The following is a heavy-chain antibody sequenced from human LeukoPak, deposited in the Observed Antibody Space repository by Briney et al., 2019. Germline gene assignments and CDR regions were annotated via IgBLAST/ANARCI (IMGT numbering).Heavy chain of an antibody. Sequence: GGSLRLSFAASGFPFSSYAMSWVRPAPGKGLEWVSAINGSGGSTYYADSVKGRFAISRDNSKNTLYLQMNSLRAEDTAVYYCAKGGHDYVWGSYRYYFDYWGQGTLVTVSS. D-gene: IGHD3-16*02. CDR2: INGSGGST. J-gene: IGHJ4*02. CDR3: AKGGHDYVWGSYRYYFDY. V-gene: IGHV3-23*01. CDR1: GFPFSSYA.